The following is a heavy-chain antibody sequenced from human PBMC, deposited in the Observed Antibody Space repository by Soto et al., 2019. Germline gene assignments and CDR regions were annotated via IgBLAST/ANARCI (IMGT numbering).Heavy chain of an antibody. D-gene: IGHD3-10*01. CDR2: INHSGST. V-gene: IGHV4-34*01. Sequence: SETLSLTCAVYGGSFSGYYWSWIRQPPGKGLAWIGEINHSGSTNYNPSLKSRVTISVDTSKNQFSLKLSSVTAADTAVYYCARGFIYYGSGSYYNKDYYYGMDVWGQGTTVTVSS. CDR3: ARGFIYYGSGSYYNKDYYYGMDV. CDR1: GGSFSGYY. J-gene: IGHJ6*02.